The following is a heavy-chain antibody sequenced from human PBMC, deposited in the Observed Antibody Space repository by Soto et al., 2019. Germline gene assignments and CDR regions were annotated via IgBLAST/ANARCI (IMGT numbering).Heavy chain of an antibody. D-gene: IGHD3-22*01. CDR1: GFIFSDFY. J-gene: IGHJ5*02. CDR2: TGLGGNTI. Sequence: GGSLRLSCAASGFIFSDFYMSWIRQAPGKGLEWLSYTGLGGNTIYYADSVEARFTVSGDNAKNSLYLQMNSLRVEDTAVYYCARVSFPYDHNSTGYGEACDPWGQGTVVTVSS. V-gene: IGHV3-11*01. CDR3: ARVSFPYDHNSTGYGEACDP.